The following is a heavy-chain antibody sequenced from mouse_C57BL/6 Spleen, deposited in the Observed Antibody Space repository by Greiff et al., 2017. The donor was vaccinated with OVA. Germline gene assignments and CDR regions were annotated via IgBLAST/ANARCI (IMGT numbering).Heavy chain of an antibody. CDR2: IDPSDSYT. CDR3: ARGYYGSSYEGAY. CDR1: GYTFTSYW. Sequence: VQLQQSGAELVMPGASVKLSCKASGYTFTSYWMHWVKQRPGQGLEWIGEIDPSDSYTNYNQKFKGKSTLTVDKSSSTAYMQLSSLTSEDSAVYYCARGYYGSSYEGAYWGQGTLVTVSA. D-gene: IGHD1-1*01. J-gene: IGHJ3*01. V-gene: IGHV1-69*01.